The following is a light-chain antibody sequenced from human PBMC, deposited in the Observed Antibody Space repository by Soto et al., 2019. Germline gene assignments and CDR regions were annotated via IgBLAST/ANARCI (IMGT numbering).Light chain of an antibody. Sequence: EIVLTQSPGTLSLSPGVRATLSCRGSQSVSSSYLAWYQQKPGQAPRRLIYGASSRATGIPDRFSGSGSGTDFTLTISRLEPEDFAVYYCQQYGSSPAFGGGTKVEIK. V-gene: IGKV3-20*01. CDR2: GAS. CDR1: QSVSSSY. J-gene: IGKJ4*01. CDR3: QQYGSSPA.